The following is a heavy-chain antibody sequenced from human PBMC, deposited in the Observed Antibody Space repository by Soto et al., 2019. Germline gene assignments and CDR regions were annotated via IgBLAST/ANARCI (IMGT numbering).Heavy chain of an antibody. V-gene: IGHV5-51*01. CDR3: ARHHLDLSPYND. J-gene: IGHJ4*02. CDR1: GYNFFSHW. D-gene: IGHD1-20*01. CDR2: IYPGDSDT. Sequence: PGESLKISCKASGYNFFSHWIAWVRQKPGRGLELMGKIYPGDSDTKYSRSFQGQVTISADKSISTAYLHLNRLPASDTPTYYCARHHLDLSPYNDWRQVTLVTVSS.